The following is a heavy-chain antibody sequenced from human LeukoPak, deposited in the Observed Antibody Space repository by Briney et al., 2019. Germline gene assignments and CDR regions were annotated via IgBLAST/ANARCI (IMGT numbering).Heavy chain of an antibody. CDR2: ISYDGSNK. D-gene: IGHD2-15*01. CDR1: GFTFSSYG. V-gene: IGHV3-30*18. J-gene: IGHJ4*02. CDR3: AKVFPVVAVDY. Sequence: GGSLRLSCAASGFTFSSYGMHWVRQAPGKGLEWVAVISYDGSNKYYADSVKGRFTISRDNSKNTLCLQMNSLRAEDTAVYYCAKVFPVVAVDYWGQGTLVTVSS.